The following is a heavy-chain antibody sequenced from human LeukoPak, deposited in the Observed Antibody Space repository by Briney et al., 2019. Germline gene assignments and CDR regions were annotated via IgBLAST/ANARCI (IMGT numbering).Heavy chain of an antibody. J-gene: IGHJ6*03. CDR1: GDSVSSNSAA. CDR2: TYYRSKWYK. CDR3: ARGYDFWSGYYYYYYMDV. V-gene: IGHV6-1*01. D-gene: IGHD3-3*01. Sequence: SQTLSLTCAISGDSVSSNSAAWNWIRQSPSRGLEWLGRTYYRSKWYKDYAVSVKSRITINPDTSKNQFSLQLNSVTPEDTAVYYCARGYDFWSGYYYYYYMDVWDKGTTVTVSS.